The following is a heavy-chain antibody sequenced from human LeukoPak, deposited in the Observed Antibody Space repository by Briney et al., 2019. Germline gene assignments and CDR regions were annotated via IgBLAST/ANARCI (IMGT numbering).Heavy chain of an antibody. CDR3: ARDSRTSGSYLT. CDR1: GFTFRSYW. Sequence: GGSLRLSCAASGFTFRSYWMHWVRQAPGKGLVWVSRINSDGSSTSYADSVKGRFTISRDNAKNTLNLQMNSLRAEDTAVYYCARDSRTSGSYLTWGQGTLVTVS. V-gene: IGHV3-74*01. J-gene: IGHJ4*02. CDR2: INSDGSST. D-gene: IGHD3-10*01.